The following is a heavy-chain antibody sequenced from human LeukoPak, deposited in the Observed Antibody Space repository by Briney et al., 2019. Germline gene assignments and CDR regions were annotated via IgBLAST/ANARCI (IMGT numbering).Heavy chain of an antibody. CDR2: IYTSGST. D-gene: IGHD3-22*01. V-gene: IGHV4-4*09. Sequence: SETLSLTCTVSGGSISSYYWSWIRQPPGKGLEWIGYIYTSGSTNYNPSLKSRVTISVDTSKNQFSLKLSSVTAADTAVYYCARQVDYYDSSGYYLFDYWAREPWSPSPQ. CDR3: ARQVDYYDSSGYYLFDY. CDR1: GGSISSYY. J-gene: IGHJ4*02.